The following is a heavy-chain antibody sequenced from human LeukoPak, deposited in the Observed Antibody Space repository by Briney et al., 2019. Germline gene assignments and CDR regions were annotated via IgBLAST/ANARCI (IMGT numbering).Heavy chain of an antibody. CDR3: VREGNWKDFDY. D-gene: IGHD1-20*01. CDR1: GGSISSYY. CDR2: IYYSGST. V-gene: IGHV4-59*01. J-gene: IGHJ4*02. Sequence: SETLSLTCTVSGGSISSYYWSWIRQPPGKGLEWIGYIYYSGSTNYNPSLKSRVTISVDTSKNQFSLKLSSVTAADTAVYYCVREGNWKDFDYWGQGTLVTVSS.